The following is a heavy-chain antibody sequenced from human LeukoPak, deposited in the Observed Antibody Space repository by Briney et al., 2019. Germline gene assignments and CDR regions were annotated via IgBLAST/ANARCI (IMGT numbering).Heavy chain of an antibody. CDR1: GFSLSTSGVG. CDR3: AHRTYSSGWIDRYSYFDY. Sequence: SGPTLVNPTQTLTLTCTFSGFSLSTSGVGVGWIRQPPGKALEGLALIYWDDDKRYIPSLKSRLTITKDTSKNQVVLTMTNMDPVDTATYYCAHRTYSSGWIDRYSYFDYWGQGTLVTVSS. J-gene: IGHJ4*02. CDR2: IYWDDDK. V-gene: IGHV2-5*02. D-gene: IGHD6-19*01.